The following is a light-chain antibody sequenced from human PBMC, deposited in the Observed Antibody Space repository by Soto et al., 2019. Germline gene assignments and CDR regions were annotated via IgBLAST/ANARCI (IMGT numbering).Light chain of an antibody. Sequence: IVMTQSPGTLSVSPGERATLSCRASQNIGNKVGWYQQKPGQAPRLLIYGASTRAAGVPSRFSGSGSGTEFTLTISNLQPDDFATYYCQQYNSYSPTFGQGTKVDIK. CDR1: QNIGNK. V-gene: IGKV3-15*01. J-gene: IGKJ1*01. CDR2: GAS. CDR3: QQYNSYSPT.